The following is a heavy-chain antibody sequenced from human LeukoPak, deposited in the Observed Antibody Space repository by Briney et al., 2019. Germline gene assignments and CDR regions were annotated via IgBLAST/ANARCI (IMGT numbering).Heavy chain of an antibody. CDR2: IIPIFGTA. CDR3: AIERGKPAAIHYYYYMDV. CDR1: GGTFSSYA. J-gene: IGHJ6*03. Sequence: SVKVSCKASGGTFSSYAISWVRQAPGQGIEWMGGIIPIFGTANYVQKFQGRVTINADESKSKAYMELSTLRSEDTAVYYCAIERGKPAAIHYYYYMDVWGKGTTVTVS. V-gene: IGHV1-69*13. D-gene: IGHD2-2*01.